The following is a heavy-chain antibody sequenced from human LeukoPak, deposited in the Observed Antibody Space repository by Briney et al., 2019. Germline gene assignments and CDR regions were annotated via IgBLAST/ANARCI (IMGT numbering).Heavy chain of an antibody. V-gene: IGHV1-46*01. CDR3: ARLTGLDYFDY. Sequence: ASVNVSCKASGYTFTSYYMHWVRQAPGQGLEWMGIINPSGGSTSYAQKFQGRVTMTRDTSTSTVYMELSSLRSEDTAVYYCARLTGLDYFDYWGQGTLVTVSS. J-gene: IGHJ4*02. CDR1: GYTFTSYY. CDR2: INPSGGST. D-gene: IGHD1-14*01.